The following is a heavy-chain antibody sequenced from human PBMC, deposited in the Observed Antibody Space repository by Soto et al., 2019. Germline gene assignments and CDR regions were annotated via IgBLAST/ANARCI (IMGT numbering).Heavy chain of an antibody. D-gene: IGHD3-10*01. CDR3: AAVGYYGSGSYPT. CDR2: IVVGSGNT. J-gene: IGHJ5*02. CDR1: GFTFTSSA. V-gene: IGHV1-58*01. Sequence: QLQLVQSGPEVKKPGTSVKVSCKASGFTFTSSAVQWVRQARGQRLEWIGWIVVGSGNTNYAQKFQERVTITRDMSTSTAYMELSSLRSEDTAVYYCAAVGYYGSGSYPTWGQGTLVTVSS.